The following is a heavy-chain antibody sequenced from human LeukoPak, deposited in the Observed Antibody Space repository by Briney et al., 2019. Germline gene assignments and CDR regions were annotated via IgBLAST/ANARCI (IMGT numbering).Heavy chain of an antibody. J-gene: IGHJ3*02. CDR3: VRPRYYYDSAFDI. CDR2: IYYSGST. V-gene: IGHV4-61*05. CDR1: GGSISSSSYY. Sequence: SETLSLTCTVSGGSISSSSYYWGWIRQPPGKGLEWIGYIYYSGSTNYNPSLKSRVTISVDTSKNQSSLKLSSVTAADTAVYYCVRPRYYYDSAFDIWGQGTMVTVSS. D-gene: IGHD3-22*01.